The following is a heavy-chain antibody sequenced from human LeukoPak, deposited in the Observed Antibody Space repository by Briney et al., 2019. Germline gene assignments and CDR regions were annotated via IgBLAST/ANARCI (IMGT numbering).Heavy chain of an antibody. CDR2: INPNSGGT. D-gene: IGHD3-10*01. Sequence: ASVKVSCKASGYTFTGYYMHWVRQAPGQGLEWMGRINPNSGGTNYAQEFQGRVTMTRDTSISTAYMELSRLRSDDTAVYYCARVRYYGSGSYSDYWGQGTLVTVSS. CDR1: GYTFTGYY. V-gene: IGHV1-2*06. J-gene: IGHJ4*02. CDR3: ARVRYYGSGSYSDY.